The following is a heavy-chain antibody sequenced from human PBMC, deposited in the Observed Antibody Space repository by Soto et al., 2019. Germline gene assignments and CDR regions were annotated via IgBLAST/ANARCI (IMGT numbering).Heavy chain of an antibody. Sequence: QVQLVQSGAEVKKPGSSVKVSCKASGGTFSSYAISWVRQAPGQGLEWMGGIIPIFGTANYAQKFQGRVTITADESTSTAYMELSSLRSEDTAVYHCARDLRYYYDSSGYYPDAFDIWGQGTMVTVSS. J-gene: IGHJ3*02. V-gene: IGHV1-69*01. D-gene: IGHD3-22*01. CDR1: GGTFSSYA. CDR2: IIPIFGTA. CDR3: ARDLRYYYDSSGYYPDAFDI.